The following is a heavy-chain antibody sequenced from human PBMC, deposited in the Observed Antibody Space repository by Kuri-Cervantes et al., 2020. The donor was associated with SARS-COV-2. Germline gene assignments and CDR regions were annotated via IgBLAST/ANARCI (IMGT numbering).Heavy chain of an antibody. CDR2: INPTVGDT. J-gene: IGHJ3*02. CDR1: GYTLTELS. Sequence: ASVKVSCKVSGYTLTELSMHWVRQAPGQGLEWLAIINPTVGDTTYAQKFQGRVTMTRDTSTSTVYMELSSLTSEDTAVYYCARSRSGSYDALDIWGQGTMGTVSS. CDR3: ARSRSGSYDALDI. D-gene: IGHD3-3*01. V-gene: IGHV1-46*01.